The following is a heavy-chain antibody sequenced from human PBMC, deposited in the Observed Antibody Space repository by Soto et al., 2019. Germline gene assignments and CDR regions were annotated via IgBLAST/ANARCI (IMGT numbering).Heavy chain of an antibody. J-gene: IGHJ6*02. CDR2: IYYSGST. D-gene: IGHD2-15*01. CDR3: ARDKRIRKGYCSGGSCYGDYYYYGMDV. V-gene: IGHV4-59*01. CDR1: GGSISSYY. Sequence: PSETLSLTCTASGGSISSYYWSWIRQPPGRGLEWIGYIYYSGSTNYNPSLKSRVTISVDTSKNQFSLKLSSVTAADTAVYYCARDKRIRKGYCSGGSCYGDYYYYGMDVWGQGTTVTVSS.